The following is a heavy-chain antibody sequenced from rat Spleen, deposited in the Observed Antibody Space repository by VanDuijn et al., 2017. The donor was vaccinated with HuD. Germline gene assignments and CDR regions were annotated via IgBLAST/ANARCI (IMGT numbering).Heavy chain of an antibody. Sequence: EVQLVESGGGLVQPGSPLKLSCAASGFSFSSNWLNWIRQAPGKGLEWVASITPDGSTTYYPDTVQGRFVISKDNAENTGYLQMNRLRSEDTATYYCTRHGGYYSGDYVMDAWGQGASVTVSS. D-gene: IGHD1-1*01. J-gene: IGHJ4*01. V-gene: IGHV5-35*01. CDR2: ITPDGSTT. CDR1: GFSFSSNW. CDR3: TRHGGYYSGDYVMDA.